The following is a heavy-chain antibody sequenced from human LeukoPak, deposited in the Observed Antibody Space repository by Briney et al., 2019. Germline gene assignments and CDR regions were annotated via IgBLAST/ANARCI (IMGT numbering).Heavy chain of an antibody. D-gene: IGHD2-2*01. CDR1: GGTFSSYA. CDR3: AGGYCSSTSCLPSY. J-gene: IGHJ4*02. Sequence: SVKVSCKASGGTFSSYAISWVRQAPGQGLEWMGGIIPIFGAANYAQKFQGRVTITADESTSTAYMELSSLRSEDTAVYYCAGGYCSSTSCLPSYWGQGTLVTVSS. CDR2: IIPIFGAA. V-gene: IGHV1-69*01.